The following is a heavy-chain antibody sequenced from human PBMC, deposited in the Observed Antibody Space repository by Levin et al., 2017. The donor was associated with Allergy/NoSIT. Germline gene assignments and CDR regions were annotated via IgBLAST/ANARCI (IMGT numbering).Heavy chain of an antibody. D-gene: IGHD3-16*01. J-gene: IGHJ5*02. Sequence: GGSLRLSCAASGFTFSSYGMHWVRQAPGKGLEWVAVISYDGSNKYYADSVKGRFTISRDNSKNTLYLQMNSLRAEDTAVYYCAKDGGTGRWFDPWGQGTLVTVSS. CDR3: AKDGGTGRWFDP. V-gene: IGHV3-30*18. CDR2: ISYDGSNK. CDR1: GFTFSSYG.